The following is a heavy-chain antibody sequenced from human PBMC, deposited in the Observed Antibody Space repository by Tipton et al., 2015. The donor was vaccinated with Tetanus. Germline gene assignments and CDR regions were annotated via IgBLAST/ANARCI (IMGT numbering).Heavy chain of an antibody. CDR2: INSGIT. Sequence: LSLTCTVSGDSISSYYXXXIRXSXXXGLEWIGYINSGITHXXXXXXSRVTISVDTSKNQFSLKLTSVTTADSAVYFCARDELFFSGGEDHAAFDIWGQGTLVTVSS. J-gene: IGHJ3*02. D-gene: IGHD3-10*01. V-gene: IGHV4-59*01. CDR3: ARDELFFSGGEDHAAFDI. CDR1: GDSISSYY.